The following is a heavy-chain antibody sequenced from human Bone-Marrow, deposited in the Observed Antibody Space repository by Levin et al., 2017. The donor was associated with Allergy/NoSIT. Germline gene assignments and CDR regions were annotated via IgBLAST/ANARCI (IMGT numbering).Heavy chain of an antibody. Sequence: ETLSLTCAASGFTFSSYVMSWVRQAPGKGLEWVSSISVSGDSTYYADSVKGRFTISRDNSKNTLYLQMNSLRADDTAVYYCAKTDSSSWYAFAMDVWGQGTTVTVSS. CDR3: AKTDSSSWYAFAMDV. CDR2: ISVSGDST. V-gene: IGHV3-23*01. D-gene: IGHD6-13*01. J-gene: IGHJ6*02. CDR1: GFTFSSYV.